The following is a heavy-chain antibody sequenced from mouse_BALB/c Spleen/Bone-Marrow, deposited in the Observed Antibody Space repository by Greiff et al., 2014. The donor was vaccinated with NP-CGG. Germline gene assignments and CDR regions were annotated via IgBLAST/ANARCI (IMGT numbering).Heavy chain of an antibody. D-gene: IGHD2-10*02. V-gene: IGHV2-6-4*01. CDR2: IWGGGST. Sequence: VMLVESGPGLLAPSQSLPITCTVSGFSLSRYSVHWVRQPPGKGLEWLGMIWGGGSTDYNSALKSRLSISKDNSKSQVFLKMNSLQTDDTAMYYCARLYGNYGGYFDYWGQGTTLTVSS. CDR1: GFSLSRYS. J-gene: IGHJ2*01. CDR3: ARLYGNYGGYFDY.